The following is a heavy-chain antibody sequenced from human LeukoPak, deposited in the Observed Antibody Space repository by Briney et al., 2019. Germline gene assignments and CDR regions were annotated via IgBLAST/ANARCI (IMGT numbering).Heavy chain of an antibody. CDR2: ISSSSSYI. V-gene: IGHV3-21*01. CDR3: ARGIGGDTSRGY. CDR1: GFTFSSYS. J-gene: IGHJ4*02. Sequence: PGGSLRLSCAASGFTFSSYSMNWVRQAPGKGLEWVSSISSSSSYIYYADSVKGRFTISRDNAKNSLYLQMNSLRAEDTAVYYCARGIGGDTSRGYWGQGTLVTVSS. D-gene: IGHD3-10*01.